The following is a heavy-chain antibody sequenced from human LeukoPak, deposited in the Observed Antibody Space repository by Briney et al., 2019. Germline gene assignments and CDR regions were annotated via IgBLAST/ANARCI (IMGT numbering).Heavy chain of an antibody. CDR3: VRHIGGTTSDY. V-gene: IGHV4-59*08. Sequence: PSETLSLTCSVSGGSMSSYYWIWIRQPPRKGLEWIGYGHYSGTTYYNSSLKSRVTMSVDTSKNQFSLKLTSVTAADTAVYYCVRHIGGTTSDYWGQGTLVTVSS. CDR1: GGSMSSYY. D-gene: IGHD1-7*01. J-gene: IGHJ4*02. CDR2: GHYSGTT.